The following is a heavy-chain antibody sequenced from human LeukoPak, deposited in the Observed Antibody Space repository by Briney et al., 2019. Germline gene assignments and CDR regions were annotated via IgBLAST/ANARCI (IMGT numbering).Heavy chain of an antibody. CDR2: ISGVGSSI. V-gene: IGHV3-23*01. CDR3: ARDPRIRGYSYGLDYYYGMDV. D-gene: IGHD5-18*01. J-gene: IGHJ6*02. CDR1: GFTFTAYA. Sequence: GGSLRLSCAASGFTFTAYAMYWVRQAPGKGLEWVSGISGVGSSIYYADSVKGRFTISRDNSKNTLYLQMNSLRAEDTAVYYCARDPRIRGYSYGLDYYYGMDVWGQGTTVTVSS.